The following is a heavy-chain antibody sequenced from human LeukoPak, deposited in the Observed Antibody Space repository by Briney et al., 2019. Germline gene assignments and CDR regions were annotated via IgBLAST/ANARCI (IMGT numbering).Heavy chain of an antibody. CDR1: GGSIRSGDYY. D-gene: IGHD6-13*01. Sequence: PSETLSLTCTVSGGSIRSGDYYWTWIRQPSGKGLEWIGYIYYSGSTYYSPSLKSRVTISVDTFKNQFSLKLSSVTAADTAVYYCAREVAVAGIWDYWGQGTLVTVSS. CDR2: IYYSGST. J-gene: IGHJ4*02. CDR3: AREVAVAGIWDY. V-gene: IGHV4-30-4*02.